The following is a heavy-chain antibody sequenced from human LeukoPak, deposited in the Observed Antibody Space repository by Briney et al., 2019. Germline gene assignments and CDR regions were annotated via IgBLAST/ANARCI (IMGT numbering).Heavy chain of an antibody. CDR1: GFTFSSYG. Sequence: PGGSLRLSCAASGFTFSSYGMHWVRQAPGKGLEWVAVISYDGSNKHYADSVKGRSTISRDNSKNTLYLQMNSLRAEDTAVYYCARDLSGVTGYTYGRGIDYWGQGTLVTVSS. V-gene: IGHV3-30*03. CDR2: ISYDGSNK. D-gene: IGHD5-18*01. CDR3: ARDLSGVTGYTYGRGIDY. J-gene: IGHJ4*02.